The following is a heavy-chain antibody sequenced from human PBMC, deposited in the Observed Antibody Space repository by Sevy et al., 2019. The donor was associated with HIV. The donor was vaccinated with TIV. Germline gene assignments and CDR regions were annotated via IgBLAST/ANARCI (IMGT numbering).Heavy chain of an antibody. Sequence: GGSLRLSCAASGFTFSSYDMHWVRQATGKGLEWVSAIGTAGETYYPGSVKGRFTISRENAKNTFYLQMNSLGAGDTAGYYCARERLGTSFAMDVWGQGNTVTVSS. CDR2: IGTAGET. V-gene: IGHV3-13*01. CDR1: GFTFSSYD. CDR3: ARERLGTSFAMDV. D-gene: IGHD1-1*01. J-gene: IGHJ6*02.